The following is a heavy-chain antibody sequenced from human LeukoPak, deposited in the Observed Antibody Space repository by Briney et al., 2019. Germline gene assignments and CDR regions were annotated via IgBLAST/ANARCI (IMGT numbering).Heavy chain of an antibody. Sequence: SQTLSLTCTVSGGSISSGNYYWSWIRLPAGKGLEWIGSIYYSGSTYYNPSLKSRVTISVDTSKNQFSLKLSSVTAADTAVYYCARRSPWFDPWGQGTLVTVSS. V-gene: IGHV4-61*02. CDR3: ARRSPWFDP. CDR2: IYYSGST. CDR1: GGSISSGNYY. J-gene: IGHJ5*02.